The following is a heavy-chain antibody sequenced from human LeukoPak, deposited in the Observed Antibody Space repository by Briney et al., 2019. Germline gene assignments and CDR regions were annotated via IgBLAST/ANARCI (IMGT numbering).Heavy chain of an antibody. J-gene: IGHJ5*02. D-gene: IGHD3-16*02. CDR2: IYYSGST. CDR3: ARHEDDYVWGSYRYSWFDP. CDR1: GGSISSSSYY. Sequence: SETLSLPCTVSGGSISSSSYYWGWIRQPPGKGLEWIGRIYYSGSTYYNPSLKSRVTISVDTSKNQFSLKLSSVTAADTAVDYCARHEDDYVWGSYRYSWFDPWGQGTLVTVSS. V-gene: IGHV4-39*01.